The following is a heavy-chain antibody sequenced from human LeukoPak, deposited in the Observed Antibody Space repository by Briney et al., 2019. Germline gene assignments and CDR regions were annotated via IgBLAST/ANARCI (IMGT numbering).Heavy chain of an antibody. V-gene: IGHV3-53*01. Sequence: GGSLRLSCAASGFTVSSNYMSWVRQAPGKGLEWVSVIYSGGSTYYADSVQGRFTISRDNSKNTLYLQMNSLRAEDTAVYYCARARLHPWLVLFDAFDIWGQGTMVTVSS. CDR3: ARARLHPWLVLFDAFDI. CDR1: GFTVSSNY. D-gene: IGHD6-19*01. J-gene: IGHJ3*02. CDR2: IYSGGST.